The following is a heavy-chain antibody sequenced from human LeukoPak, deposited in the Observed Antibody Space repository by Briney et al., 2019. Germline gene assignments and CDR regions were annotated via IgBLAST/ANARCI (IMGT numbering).Heavy chain of an antibody. CDR2: IKQDGNEK. Sequence: GGSLRLSCAASGFTFSDYYMTWVRQALGKGLEWVATIKQDGNEKQYVDSVKGRFTISRDNAKNSLYLQMNSLRAEDTAVYYCARSLYGSGSYDKGDGYFDYWGQGTLVTVSS. D-gene: IGHD3-10*01. CDR3: ARSLYGSGSYDKGDGYFDY. V-gene: IGHV3-7*03. J-gene: IGHJ4*02. CDR1: GFTFSDYY.